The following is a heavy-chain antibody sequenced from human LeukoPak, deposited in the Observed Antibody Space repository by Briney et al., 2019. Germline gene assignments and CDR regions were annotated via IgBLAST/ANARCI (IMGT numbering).Heavy chain of an antibody. D-gene: IGHD5-24*01. CDR1: GCSISSGYY. Sequence: SETLSLTCTVSGCSISSGYYWGWIRQPPGKGLEWIGNIYHSGSTYYNPSLKSRVTISVDTSKNQFSLKLSSVTAADTAVYYCARGDGYNYWGQGTLVTVSS. J-gene: IGHJ4*02. V-gene: IGHV4-38-2*02. CDR3: ARGDGYNY. CDR2: IYHSGST.